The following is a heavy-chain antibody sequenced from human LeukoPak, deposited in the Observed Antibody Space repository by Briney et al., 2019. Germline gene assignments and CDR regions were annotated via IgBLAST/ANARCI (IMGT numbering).Heavy chain of an antibody. J-gene: IGHJ6*04. D-gene: IGHD1-1*01. CDR1: GYSFTSYW. Sequence: GESLKISCKGSGYSFTSYWISWVRQMPGKGLEWMGRIDPSDSYTNYSPSFQGHVTISADKSISTAYLQWSSLKASDTAMYYCARTSWGTTGTSRVPPPQDVWGEGTTVTVSS. V-gene: IGHV5-10-1*01. CDR2: IDPSDSYT. CDR3: ARTSWGTTGTSRVPPPQDV.